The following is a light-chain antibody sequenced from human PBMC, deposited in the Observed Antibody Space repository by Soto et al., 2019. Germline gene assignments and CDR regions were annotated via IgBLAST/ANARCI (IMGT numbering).Light chain of an antibody. CDR3: GTWDTSLSAGV. Sequence: QSALTQPRSVSAAPGQRVTISCSGSSSNIATNYVSWYQHLPGAAPRLLICDDNKRPSGIPDRFSGSKYGTSATLDITGLQTGDEADYYCGTWDTSLSAGVFGGGTKVTVL. V-gene: IGLV1-51*01. J-gene: IGLJ3*02. CDR1: SSNIATNY. CDR2: DDN.